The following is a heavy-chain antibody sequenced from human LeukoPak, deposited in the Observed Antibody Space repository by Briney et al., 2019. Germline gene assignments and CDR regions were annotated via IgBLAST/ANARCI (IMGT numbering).Heavy chain of an antibody. CDR2: ISWNSGSI. Sequence: GGSLRLSCAASGFTFDDYAMHWVRQAPGKGLEWISGISWNSGSIGYADSVKGRFTISRDNAKNSLYLQMNSLRAEDMALYYCAKEKAAADPGAFDIWGQGTMVTVSS. V-gene: IGHV3-9*03. CDR1: GFTFDDYA. CDR3: AKEKAAADPGAFDI. J-gene: IGHJ3*02. D-gene: IGHD6-13*01.